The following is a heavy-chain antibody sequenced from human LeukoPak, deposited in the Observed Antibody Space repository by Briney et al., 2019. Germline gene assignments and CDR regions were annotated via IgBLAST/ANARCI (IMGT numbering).Heavy chain of an antibody. D-gene: IGHD1-26*01. J-gene: IGHJ6*03. CDR1: GGSISNYY. CDR3: ARCARWVAVYMDV. V-gene: IGHV4-59*01. Sequence: SETLSLTCTVFGGSISNYYWNWIRQPPGKGLEWIGYIYYTGSTNYNPSLKSRVTMSVDTSKNQFSLNLRSVTPEDTAVDYCARCARWVAVYMDVWGKGTTVTIS. CDR2: IYYTGST.